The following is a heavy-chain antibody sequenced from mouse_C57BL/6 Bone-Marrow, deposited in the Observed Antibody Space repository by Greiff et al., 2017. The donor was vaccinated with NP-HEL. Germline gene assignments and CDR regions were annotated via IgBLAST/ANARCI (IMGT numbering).Heavy chain of an antibody. CDR1: GYTFTSYA. CDR2: IDPSDSDT. CDR3: AREGFAY. V-gene: IGHV1-52*01. J-gene: IGHJ3*01. Sequence: QVQLMQSGAELVRPGASVKLSCKASGYTFTSYAMHWVKQTPVQGLEWIGNIDPSDSDTYYNQNFKDKATFTVDNSSSTAYLQLSSLTSEDSAVYYCAREGFAYWGRGTLVTVSA.